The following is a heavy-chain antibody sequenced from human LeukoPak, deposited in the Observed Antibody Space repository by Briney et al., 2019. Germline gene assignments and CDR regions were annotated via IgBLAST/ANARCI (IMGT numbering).Heavy chain of an antibody. V-gene: IGHV3-23*01. CDR3: ARDEGLVAGTWHAYDI. CDR2: VNSGDEA. J-gene: IGHJ3*02. CDR1: GFTFSAYA. Sequence: PGGSLRLSCAASGFTFSAYALVWVRQAPGKGLEWVALVNSGDEAFYTDSVKGRFTFSRDNSKSTVYLQMNSLRAEDTAIYYCARDEGLVAGTWHAYDIWGQGTMVTVSS. D-gene: IGHD6-19*01.